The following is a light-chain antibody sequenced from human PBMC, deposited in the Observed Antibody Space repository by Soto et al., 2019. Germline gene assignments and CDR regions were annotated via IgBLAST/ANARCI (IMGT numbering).Light chain of an antibody. CDR2: DVS. V-gene: IGLV2-11*01. J-gene: IGLJ1*01. CDR3: CPFAGTYV. CDR1: SSDVSYYKY. Sequence: QSALTQPRSVSGSPGQSVAISCTGTSSDVSYYKYVSWYQQHPGKAPKLIIYDVSQRPSGVPDRFSGSKSGNTASLTISGLQAEDEADYYCCPFAGTYVFGTGTKVTVL.